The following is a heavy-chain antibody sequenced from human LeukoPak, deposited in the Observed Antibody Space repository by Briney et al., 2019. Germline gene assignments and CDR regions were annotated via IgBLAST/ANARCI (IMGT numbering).Heavy chain of an antibody. J-gene: IGHJ3*01. Sequence: GGSLRLSRVASGFNVTRYSMHWVRQSPGKGLEWVSSISSSGAYTYYADSLRGRFTISRDNAKSSLYLQMNSLRDGDTALYYCARCRYDTLGGDSFDVWGQGTMVTVSS. V-gene: IGHV3-21*01. D-gene: IGHD5-12*01. CDR1: GFNVTRYS. CDR3: ARCRYDTLGGDSFDV. CDR2: ISSSGAYT.